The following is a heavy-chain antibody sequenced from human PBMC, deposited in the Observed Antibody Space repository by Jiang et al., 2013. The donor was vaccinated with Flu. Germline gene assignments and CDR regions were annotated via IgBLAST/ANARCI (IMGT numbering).Heavy chain of an antibody. CDR1: GFTLSKAW. CDR3: ATGLGKSDFDY. Sequence: LSCAASGFTLSKAWMSWVRQAPGKGLEWVGRIKSKTDGGTRDFAAPVKGRFSISRDDSKNSLYLQMDSLKIEDTAVYYCATGLGKSDFDYWGQGTLVTVSS. J-gene: IGHJ4*02. D-gene: IGHD7-27*01. V-gene: IGHV3-15*01. CDR2: IKSKTDGGTR.